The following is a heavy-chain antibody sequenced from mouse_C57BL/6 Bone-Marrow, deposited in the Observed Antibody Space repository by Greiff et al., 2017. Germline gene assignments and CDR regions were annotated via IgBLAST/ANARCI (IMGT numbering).Heavy chain of an antibody. CDR1: GYAFSSYW. CDR2: IYPGDGDT. J-gene: IGHJ3*01. D-gene: IGHD1-1*01. Sequence: QVQLKQSGAELVKPGASVKISCKASGYAFSSYWMNWVKQRPGKGLGWIGQIYPGDGDTNYNGKFKGKATLTADKSSSTAYMQLSSLTSEDSAVYFCARSYYGSIPFAYWGQATLVTVSA. CDR3: ARSYYGSIPFAY. V-gene: IGHV1-80*01.